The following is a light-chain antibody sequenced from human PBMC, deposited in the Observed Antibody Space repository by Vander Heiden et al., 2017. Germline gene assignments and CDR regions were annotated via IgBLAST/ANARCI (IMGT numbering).Light chain of an antibody. Sequence: NFMLPQPHSVSESPGKTVTLSCTRSSCSIASNYVQWYQQRPGSSPTTVIYEDNQRPSGVPDRFSGSIDSSSNSASLTISGLKTEDEADYYCQSYDSSNQDVVFGGGTKLTVL. V-gene: IGLV6-57*01. J-gene: IGLJ2*01. CDR2: EDN. CDR3: QSYDSSNQDVV. CDR1: SCSIASNY.